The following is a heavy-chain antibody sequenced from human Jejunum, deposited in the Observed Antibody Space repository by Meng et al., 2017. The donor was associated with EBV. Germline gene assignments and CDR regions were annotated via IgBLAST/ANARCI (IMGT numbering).Heavy chain of an antibody. J-gene: IGHJ4*02. D-gene: IGHD3-16*02. V-gene: IGHV4-34*02. CDR1: RGSFSGYY. CDR2: INHSGST. CDR3: ARVAFSYTTRSLDS. Sequence: QGQLQQWGAGLLKPSETLSLTCAVYRGSFSGYYWSWIRQHPGKGLEWIGEINHSGSTNYNPSLRSRVTISVETSKNQFSLRLNSVTAADTAVYYCARVAFSYTTRSLDSWGQGTMVTVS.